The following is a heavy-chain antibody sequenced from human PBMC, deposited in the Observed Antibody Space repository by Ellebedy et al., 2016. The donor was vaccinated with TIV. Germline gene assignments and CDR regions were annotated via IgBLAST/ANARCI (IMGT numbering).Heavy chain of an antibody. CDR1: GYTFTGYY. V-gene: IGHV1-2*02. Sequence: ASVKVSXXASGYTFTGYYMHWVRQAPGQGLEWMGWINPNSGGTNYAQKFQGRVTMTRDTSISTAYMELSRLRSDDTAVYYCASRGCSSTSCPYYFDYWGQGTLVTVSS. J-gene: IGHJ4*02. D-gene: IGHD2-2*01. CDR3: ASRGCSSTSCPYYFDY. CDR2: INPNSGGT.